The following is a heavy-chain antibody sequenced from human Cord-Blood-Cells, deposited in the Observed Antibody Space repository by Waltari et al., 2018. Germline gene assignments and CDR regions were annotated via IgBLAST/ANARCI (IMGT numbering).Heavy chain of an antibody. CDR3: ARGETRGDTAMVEVGNWFDP. V-gene: IGHV4-34*01. J-gene: IGHJ5*02. Sequence: QVQLQQWGAGLLKPSETLSLTCAVYGGSFSGYYWTCIRQPPGKGLEWIGEINHSGNTNYNPSLKSRVTISVDTSKDQFSLKLRSVTAADTAVYYCARGETRGDTAMVEVGNWFDPWGQGTLVTVSS. CDR2: INHSGNT. CDR1: GGSFSGYY. D-gene: IGHD5-18*01.